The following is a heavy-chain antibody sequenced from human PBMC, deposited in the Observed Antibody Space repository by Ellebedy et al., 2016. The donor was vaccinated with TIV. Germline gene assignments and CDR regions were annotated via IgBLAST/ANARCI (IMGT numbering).Heavy chain of an antibody. CDR1: KFTVSYNY. V-gene: IGHV3-66*01. CDR3: ARASFYDVDLSGWYFDL. D-gene: IGHD3-10*02. Sequence: GGSLRLSCAASKFTVSYNYMNWVRQAPGKGPEWVSGIYTDDSTDYADSVKGRFTISRDNSKNTLYLQMNSLRTAYTAVYYCARASFYDVDLSGWYFDLWGRGTLITVSS. CDR2: IYTDDST. J-gene: IGHJ2*01.